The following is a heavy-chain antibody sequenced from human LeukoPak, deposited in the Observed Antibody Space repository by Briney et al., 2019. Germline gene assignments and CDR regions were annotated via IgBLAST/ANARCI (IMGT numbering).Heavy chain of an antibody. D-gene: IGHD2-21*02. CDR2: ISYDGSNK. J-gene: IGHJ4*02. CDR3: ARRGCGGDCYLYDY. V-gene: IGHV3-30-3*01. Sequence: GGSLSLSCAASGFIFSRYAMHWVRQAPGKGLEWVTVISYDGSNKFYADSVKGRFTISRDDSKNTLFLQMNSLRAEDSAVYYCARRGCGGDCYLYDYWGQGTLVTVSS. CDR1: GFIFSRYA.